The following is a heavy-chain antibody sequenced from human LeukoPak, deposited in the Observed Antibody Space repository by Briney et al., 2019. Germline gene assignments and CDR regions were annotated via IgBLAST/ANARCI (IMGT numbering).Heavy chain of an antibody. CDR2: IFHSGST. Sequence: SETLSLTCNVSGFSLTIGYFWGWIRQPPGKGLEWIGSIFHSGSTYFNPSLKSRVTMSVDTSKNQFSLKLASVTAADTAIYYCAKGAGGFSYYNWFDPWGQGTLVTVSS. J-gene: IGHJ5*02. D-gene: IGHD5-18*01. CDR1: GFSLTIGYF. V-gene: IGHV4-38-2*02. CDR3: AKGAGGFSYYNWFDP.